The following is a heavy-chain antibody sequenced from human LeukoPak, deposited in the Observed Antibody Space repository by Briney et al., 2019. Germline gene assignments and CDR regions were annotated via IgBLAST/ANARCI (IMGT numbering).Heavy chain of an antibody. Sequence: GGSLRLSCAASGFTFSGSAIHWVRQASGRGLEWVGRIRSRANSYATVYGVSVKGRFTISRDDSKNTAYLQMNSLTTEDTAVYYCASTDYGDNTGYWGQGTLVTVSS. D-gene: IGHD4-23*01. CDR1: GFTFSGSA. J-gene: IGHJ4*02. CDR2: IRSRANSYAT. V-gene: IGHV3-73*01. CDR3: ASTDYGDNTGY.